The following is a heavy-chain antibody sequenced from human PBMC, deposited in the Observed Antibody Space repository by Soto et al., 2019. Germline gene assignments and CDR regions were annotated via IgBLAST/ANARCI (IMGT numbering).Heavy chain of an antibody. CDR1: GYTFTRYD. CDR3: ARADCSSTSCYDWFDP. J-gene: IGHJ5*02. V-gene: IGHV1-8*01. CDR2: MNPNSGNT. Sequence: ASVKVSCQASGYTFTRYDINWVRQATGPRLEWMGWMNPNSGNTGYAQKFQGRVTMTRNTSISTAYMELSSLRSEDTAVYYCARADCSSTSCYDWFDPWGQGTLVTVSS. D-gene: IGHD2-2*01.